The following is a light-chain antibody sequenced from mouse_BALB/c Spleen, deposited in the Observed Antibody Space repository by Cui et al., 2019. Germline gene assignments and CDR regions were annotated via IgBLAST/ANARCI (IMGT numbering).Light chain of an antibody. CDR3: QQWSSTPPT. J-gene: IGKJ2*01. Sequence: QIVLTQSPALMSASPGEKVTMTCSASSSVSYMYWYQQKPRSSPKPWIYLTANLASGVPARFSGSGSGTSYSLTISSMEAEDAAPYYCQQWSSTPPTFGGGTKLEIK. V-gene: IGKV4-68*01. CDR1: SSVSY. CDR2: LTA.